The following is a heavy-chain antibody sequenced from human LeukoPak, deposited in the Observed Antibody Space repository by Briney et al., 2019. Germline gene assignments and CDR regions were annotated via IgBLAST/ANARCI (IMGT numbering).Heavy chain of an antibody. CDR1: GFTFSSYN. J-gene: IGHJ4*02. V-gene: IGHV3-21*01. Sequence: PGGSLRLSCGASGFTFSSYNMDWVRQAPGKGLEWVSSISSSSGYIYYADSVKGRFTISRDNAKNSLFLQMNSLRAEDTAVYYCARDSRDGIVDYWGQGALVTVSS. D-gene: IGHD5-24*01. CDR2: ISSSSGYI. CDR3: ARDSRDGIVDY.